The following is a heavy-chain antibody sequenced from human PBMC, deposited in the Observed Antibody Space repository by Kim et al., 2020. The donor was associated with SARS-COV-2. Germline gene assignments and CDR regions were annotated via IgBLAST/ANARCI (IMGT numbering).Heavy chain of an antibody. Sequence: SETLSLTCTVSGGSISSSSYYWGWIRQPPGKGLEWIGSIYYSGSTYYNPSLKSRVTISVDTSKNQFSLKLSSVTAADTAVYYCASSAPLYSQVSSHYYDNAFGIWGQGTMVTVSS. CDR1: GGSISSSSYY. CDR3: ASSAPLYSQVSSHYYDNAFGI. CDR2: IYYSGST. J-gene: IGHJ3*02. D-gene: IGHD3-22*01. V-gene: IGHV4-39*01.